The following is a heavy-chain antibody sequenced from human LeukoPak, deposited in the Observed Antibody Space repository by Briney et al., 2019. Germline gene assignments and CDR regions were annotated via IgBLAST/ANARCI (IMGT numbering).Heavy chain of an antibody. J-gene: IGHJ1*01. CDR3: AAYHASGTFGYFQH. D-gene: IGHD1-7*01. Sequence: GGSLRLSCAASGFTFNSYGMHWVRQAPGKGLEWLAVILFDGSNKYFADSVEGRLVVSRDNSNNTLYLHMNTLRPDDTAIYYCAAYHASGTFGYFQHWGQGTLVTVSS. V-gene: IGHV3-30*03. CDR1: GFTFNSYG. CDR2: ILFDGSNK.